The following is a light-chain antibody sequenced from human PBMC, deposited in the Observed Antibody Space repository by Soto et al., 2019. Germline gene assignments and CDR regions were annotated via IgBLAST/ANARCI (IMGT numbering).Light chain of an antibody. Sequence: QSVLTQPASVSGSPGQSITISCIGTSSDVGGNKYVSWYQQNPGKAPKLMICDVSNRPSGVSNRFSGSKSGNTASLTISGLQAEDEADYYCSAFTGSNYVFGTGTKVPV. CDR1: SSDVGGNKY. CDR2: DVS. V-gene: IGLV2-14*01. J-gene: IGLJ1*01. CDR3: SAFTGSNYV.